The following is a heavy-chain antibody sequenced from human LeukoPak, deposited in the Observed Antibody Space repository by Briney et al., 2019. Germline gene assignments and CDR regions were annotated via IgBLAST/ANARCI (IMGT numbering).Heavy chain of an antibody. V-gene: IGHV1-24*01. D-gene: IGHD3-22*01. Sequence: ASVKVSCKVSGYTLTELSMHWVRQAPGKGLEWMGGFDPEDGETIYAQKFQGRVTMTEDTSTDTAYMELSSLRSEDTAVYYCARAQMYYYDSSGIRLYYFDYWGQGTLVTVSS. CDR3: ARAQMYYYDSSGIRLYYFDY. J-gene: IGHJ4*02. CDR1: GYTLTELS. CDR2: FDPEDGET.